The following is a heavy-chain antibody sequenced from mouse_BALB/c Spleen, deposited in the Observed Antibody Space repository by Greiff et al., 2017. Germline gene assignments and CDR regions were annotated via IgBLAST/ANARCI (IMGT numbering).Heavy chain of an antibody. Sequence: VKLMESGAELARPGASVKMSCKASGYTFTSYTMHWVKQRPGQGLEWIGYINPSSGYTNYNQKFKDKATLTADKSSSTAYMQLSSLTSEDSAVYYCARNYYYGSSYVGAMDYWGQGTSVTVSS. V-gene: IGHV1-4*01. CDR2: INPSSGYT. CDR3: ARNYYYGSSYVGAMDY. CDR1: GYTFTSYT. J-gene: IGHJ4*01. D-gene: IGHD1-1*01.